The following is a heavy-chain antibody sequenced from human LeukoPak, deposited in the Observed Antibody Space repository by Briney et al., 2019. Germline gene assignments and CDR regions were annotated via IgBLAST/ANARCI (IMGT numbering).Heavy chain of an antibody. CDR1: GGSIRTYF. CDR3: ARHFVTYPHYFDY. D-gene: IGHD2-21*01. Sequence: SETLSLTCTVSGGSIRTYFWSWIRQPPGKGLEWIGYIYYRGSTTYNPSLKSRVNISVDTSKNQFSLRLSSVTAADTAVYYCARHFVTYPHYFDYWGQGTLVTVSS. CDR2: IYYRGST. V-gene: IGHV4-59*08. J-gene: IGHJ4*02.